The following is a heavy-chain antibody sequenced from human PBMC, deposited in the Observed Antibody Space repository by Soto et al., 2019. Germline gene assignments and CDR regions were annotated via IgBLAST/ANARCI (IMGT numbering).Heavy chain of an antibody. J-gene: IGHJ3*02. CDR3: AKGCSCGRYAFDI. CDR2: ISGSGGST. Sequence: PGGSLRLSCAASGFTFSSYAMIWVRQAPGKGLEWVSAISGSGGSTYYADSVKGRFTISRDNSKNTLYLQMNSLRAEDTAVYYCAKGCSCGRYAFDIWGQGTMVTVSS. CDR1: GFTFSSYA. D-gene: IGHD6-19*01. V-gene: IGHV3-23*01.